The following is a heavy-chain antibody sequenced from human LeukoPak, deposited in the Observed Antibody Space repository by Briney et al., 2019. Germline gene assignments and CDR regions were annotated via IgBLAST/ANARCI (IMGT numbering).Heavy chain of an antibody. J-gene: IGHJ4*02. Sequence: SETLSLTCTVSDGSISSYYWSWIRQPPGKGLEWIGRIYTSGSTNYNPSLKSRVTMSVDTSKNQFSLKLSSVTAADTAVYYCARHYTSAWFWLYWGQGTLVTVSS. V-gene: IGHV4-4*07. CDR3: ARHYTSAWFWLY. D-gene: IGHD6-19*01. CDR2: IYTSGST. CDR1: DGSISSYY.